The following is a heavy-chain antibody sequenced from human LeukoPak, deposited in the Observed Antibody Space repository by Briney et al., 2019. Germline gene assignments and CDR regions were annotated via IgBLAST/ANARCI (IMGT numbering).Heavy chain of an antibody. CDR1: GGSISSSSYY. CDR3: ARLPTVTQHFDY. V-gene: IGHV4-39*07. J-gene: IGHJ4*02. D-gene: IGHD4-17*01. CDR2: IYYSGST. Sequence: PSETLSLTCTVSGGSISSSSYYWGWIRQPPGKGLEWIGSIYYSGSTYYNPSLKSRVTISVDTSKNQFSLKLSSVTAADTAVYYCARLPTVTQHFDYWGQGTLVTVSS.